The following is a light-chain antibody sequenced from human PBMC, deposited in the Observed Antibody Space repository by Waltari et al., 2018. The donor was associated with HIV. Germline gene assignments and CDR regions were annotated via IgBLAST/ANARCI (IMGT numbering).Light chain of an antibody. Sequence: QSALTQPPSASGSPGQSVTISCTGTRSDVGGYNYVSWYQQHPGQAPKLMIYEVTKRPSGVPDRFSGSRSGNTASLTVSGLQAEDEADYFCSSYAGSKNLVVFGGGTKLTVL. J-gene: IGLJ2*01. CDR3: SSYAGSKNLVV. CDR1: RSDVGGYNY. V-gene: IGLV2-8*01. CDR2: EVT.